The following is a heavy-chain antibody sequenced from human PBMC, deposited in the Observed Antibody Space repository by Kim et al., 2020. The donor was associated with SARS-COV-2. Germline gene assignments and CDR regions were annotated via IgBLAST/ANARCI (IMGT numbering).Heavy chain of an antibody. Sequence: KGRFTISRDNAKNSLYLQMNSLRAEDTAVYYCARLDPPDTAMVVLGGMDVWGQGTTVTVSS. J-gene: IGHJ6*02. V-gene: IGHV3-11*06. CDR3: ARLDPPDTAMVVLGGMDV. D-gene: IGHD5-18*01.